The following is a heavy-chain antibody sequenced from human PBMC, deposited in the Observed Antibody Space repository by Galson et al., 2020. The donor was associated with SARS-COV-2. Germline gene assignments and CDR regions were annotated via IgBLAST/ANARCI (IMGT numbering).Heavy chain of an antibody. CDR2: IYNIGST. D-gene: IGHD5-12*01. V-gene: IGHV4-30-4*08. Sequence: SETLSLTCSVSGAFINGGDYYWSWIRQLPGKGLEWIGYIYNIGSTYYNPSLKSRVTMSVDTSENLFSLRLSSVTAADTAVYYCARGDRGYSGHLPWWGQGTLVTVSS. CDR1: GAFINGGDYY. CDR3: ARGDRGYSGHLPW. J-gene: IGHJ4*02.